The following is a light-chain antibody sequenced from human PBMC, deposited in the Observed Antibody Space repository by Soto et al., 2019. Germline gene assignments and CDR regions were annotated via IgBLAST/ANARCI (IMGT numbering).Light chain of an antibody. V-gene: IGKV3-15*01. CDR1: QGVGNN. CDR3: QQYNNWPWT. Sequence: EIVMTQSPCTLSVSPGERVTLSCRASQGVGNNLAWHQQKPGQAPRLLIYGASTRAPGFPARFSGSGSGTDFTLTISSLQSEDFAVYYCQQYNNWPWTFGQGTKVDIK. CDR2: GAS. J-gene: IGKJ1*01.